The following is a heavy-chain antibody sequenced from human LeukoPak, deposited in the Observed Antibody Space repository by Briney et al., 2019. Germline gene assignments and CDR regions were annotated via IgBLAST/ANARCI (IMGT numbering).Heavy chain of an antibody. D-gene: IGHD2-2*01. CDR3: ATTQFYCSSTSCSGYFDY. CDR1: GYTFTSYG. J-gene: IGHJ4*02. V-gene: IGHV1-18*01. Sequence: ASVKVSCKASGYTFTSYGISWVRRAPGQGLEWMGWISAYNGNTNYAQKLQGRVTMTTDTSTSTAYMELSSLRSEDTAVYYCATTQFYCSSTSCSGYFDYWGQGTLVTVSS. CDR2: ISAYNGNT.